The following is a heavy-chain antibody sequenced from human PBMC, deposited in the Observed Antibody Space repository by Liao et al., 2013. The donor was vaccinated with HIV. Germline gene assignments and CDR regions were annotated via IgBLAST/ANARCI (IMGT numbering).Heavy chain of an antibody. D-gene: IGHD1-26*01. Sequence: QVQLQESGPGLVKPSETLSLTCSVSGGSINYYYWSWIRQPAGKPLEWIGRIYDSGSTNYNPSLKSRLTMSVDTSKNQFALRLRSVTAADTAVYYCARTTYNYNMDVWGKGTTVTVSS. V-gene: IGHV4-4*07. CDR2: IYDSGST. J-gene: IGHJ6*03. CDR1: GGSINYYY. CDR3: ARTTYNYNMDV.